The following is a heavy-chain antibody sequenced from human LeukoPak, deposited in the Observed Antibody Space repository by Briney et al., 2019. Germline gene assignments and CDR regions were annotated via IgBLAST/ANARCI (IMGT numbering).Heavy chain of an antibody. V-gene: IGHV3-23*01. Sequence: PGGSLRLSCAASGFTFSSYAMSWVRQAPGKGLEWVSAISGSGGSTYYADSVKGRFTISRDNSKNSLYLQMNSLRAEDTAVYYCARGYVAASGRYYFDSWGQGTLVTVSS. CDR2: ISGSGGST. CDR1: GFTFSSYA. J-gene: IGHJ4*02. D-gene: IGHD6-13*01. CDR3: ARGYVAASGRYYFDS.